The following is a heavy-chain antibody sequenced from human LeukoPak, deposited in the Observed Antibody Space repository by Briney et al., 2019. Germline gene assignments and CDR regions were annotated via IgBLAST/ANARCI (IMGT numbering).Heavy chain of an antibody. CDR3: ATGGRSGVAFES. Sequence: PGGSLRLSCEASGFTFSSSNMNWVRQAPGKGLEWVSSISTSGTYISYADSVRGRFTISRDNAKNSLYLQMNSLRAEDTAMYYCATGGRSGVAFESWGQGTLVTVSS. CDR2: ISTSGTYI. CDR1: GFTFSSSN. J-gene: IGHJ4*02. D-gene: IGHD2-15*01. V-gene: IGHV3-21*01.